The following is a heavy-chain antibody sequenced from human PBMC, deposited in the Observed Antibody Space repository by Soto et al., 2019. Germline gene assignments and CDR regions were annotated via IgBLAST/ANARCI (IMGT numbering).Heavy chain of an antibody. J-gene: IGHJ4*02. Sequence: PGGSLRLSCAASGFTFTHYRIHWVRQPPGKGLEWVGRINSDGARIEYGDSVKGRFTISRDNAHNMVFLQMNSLTDEDSGVYFCARAGDWNYRQDFWGQGTLVTVSS. CDR2: INSDGARI. D-gene: IGHD3-16*02. CDR3: ARAGDWNYRQDF. V-gene: IGHV3-74*03. CDR1: GFTFTHYR.